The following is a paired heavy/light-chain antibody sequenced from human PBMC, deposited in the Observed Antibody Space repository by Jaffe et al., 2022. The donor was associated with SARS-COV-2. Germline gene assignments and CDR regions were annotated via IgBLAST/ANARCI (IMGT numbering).Heavy chain of an antibody. J-gene: IGHJ4*02. CDR2: ISYDGTTR. CDR1: GFTFSTFP. CDR3: ARGDPTADDY. V-gene: IGHV3-30*04. Sequence: QVQLAESGGGVVQPGRSLRLSCAASGFTFSTFPIHWFRQSPGKGPEWLAIISYDGTTRYYADSVKDRFTTSRDNSKNTAYLQIDRLRSADTAVYYCARGDPTADDYWGQGTLVTVSS. D-gene: IGHD2-2*01.
Light chain of an antibody. CDR1: QSVLSRSNKKNY. Sequence: DIVMTQSPDSLAVSLGERATINCKSSQSVLSRSNKKNYLAWYQQKPGQSPKLLIHWASFRESGVPDRFSGSGSGTDFTLTISSLQAEDVAVYYCQQYYATARTFGGGTKVEIK. V-gene: IGKV4-1*01. CDR3: QQYYATART. CDR2: WAS. J-gene: IGKJ4*01.